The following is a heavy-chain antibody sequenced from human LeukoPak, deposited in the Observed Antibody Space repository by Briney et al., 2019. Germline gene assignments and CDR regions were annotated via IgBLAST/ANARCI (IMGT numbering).Heavy chain of an antibody. CDR2: IQYDGSDK. CDR3: AKDRAQRPGYYYYMDV. Sequence: GGSLRLSCAASGFTFSKYDMHWVRQAPGKGLEWVAFIQYDGSDKYYADSVKGRFTISRDNSKNTLYLQMNSLRAEDTAVYYCAKDRAQRPGYYYYMDVWGKGTTVTVSS. D-gene: IGHD3-10*01. CDR1: GFTFSKYD. V-gene: IGHV3-30*02. J-gene: IGHJ6*03.